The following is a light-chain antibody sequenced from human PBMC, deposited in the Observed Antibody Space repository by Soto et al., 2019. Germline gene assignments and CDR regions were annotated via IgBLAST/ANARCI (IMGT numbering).Light chain of an antibody. CDR1: NIGSKS. CDR3: QVWDNSSVLVV. J-gene: IGLJ2*01. V-gene: IGLV3-21*04. Sequence: SSELTQPPSVSVAPGKKARITCGGDNIGSKSVHWYQQKEGQAPVLVLYYDRDRPSGIPERFSGSNSGNSAILTISRVEVGDEADYYCQVWDNSSVLVVFGGGTKLTVL. CDR2: YDR.